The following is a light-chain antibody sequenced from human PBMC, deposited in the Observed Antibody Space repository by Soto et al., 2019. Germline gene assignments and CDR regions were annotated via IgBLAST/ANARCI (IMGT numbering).Light chain of an antibody. CDR1: NIGSKS. J-gene: IGLJ3*02. CDR3: QVWDSTIDHLGA. V-gene: IGLV3-21*04. Sequence: SYELTQPPSVSVAPGKTARITCGGNNIGSKSVHWYQQKPGQAPVLVVSYDSDRPSGIPERFSGSNSGNTATLTISRVEAGDEADYYCQVWDSTIDHLGAFGGGTELTVL. CDR2: YDS.